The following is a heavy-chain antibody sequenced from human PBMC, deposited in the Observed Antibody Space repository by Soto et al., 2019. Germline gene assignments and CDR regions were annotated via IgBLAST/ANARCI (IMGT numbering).Heavy chain of an antibody. V-gene: IGHV3-66*01. J-gene: IGHJ3*02. D-gene: IGHD2-15*01. Sequence: EVQLVESGGGLVQPGGSLRLSCVASGFSVTDIYMNWVRQAPGKGLEWVSVIYNEFTDYADSVRGRFSISTDSSKNAQYLQMNSLRAEDSAVYYCVREPRYCSGGSCSIMGDAFDIWGQGTKVTVSS. CDR2: IYNEFT. CDR1: GFSVTDIY. CDR3: VREPRYCSGGSCSIMGDAFDI.